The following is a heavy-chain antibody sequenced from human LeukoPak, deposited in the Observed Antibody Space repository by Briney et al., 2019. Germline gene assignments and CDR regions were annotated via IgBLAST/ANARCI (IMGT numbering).Heavy chain of an antibody. Sequence: GGSLRLSCAASGFAVSSKYMNWVRQAPGKGLEWVTVIYLDGRADYADSVKGRFTISSDNSKNTVYLQMNSLKDEDTAVYYCARDRGFCSTTTCPNWFDPWGQGTLVTVSS. D-gene: IGHD2-2*01. CDR3: ARDRGFCSTTTCPNWFDP. J-gene: IGHJ5*02. V-gene: IGHV3-66*01. CDR2: IYLDGRA. CDR1: GFAVSSKY.